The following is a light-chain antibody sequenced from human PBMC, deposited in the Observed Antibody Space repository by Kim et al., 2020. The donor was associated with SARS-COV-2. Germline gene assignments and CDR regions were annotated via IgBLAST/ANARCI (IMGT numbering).Light chain of an antibody. J-gene: IGLJ2*01. CDR2: DDN. V-gene: IGLV1-51*01. CDR3: GTWDSSLSAVV. Sequence: GQTVTISCYGSSSNIADSYLTWYQQHPATAPKLLFYDDNKRPSKIPDQFSGSKSDTSATLSITELQTGNETDYYCGTWDSSLSAVVFGRGTKLTVL. CDR1: SSNIADSY.